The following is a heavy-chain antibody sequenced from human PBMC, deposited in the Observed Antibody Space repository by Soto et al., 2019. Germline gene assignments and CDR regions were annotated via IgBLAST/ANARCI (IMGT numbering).Heavy chain of an antibody. CDR2: INPSGGST. V-gene: IGHV1-46*01. J-gene: IGHJ4*02. CDR3: ARDLRVSYYYDSSGYPRFRFDY. D-gene: IGHD3-22*01. CDR1: GYTFTSYY. Sequence: GASVKVSCKASGYTFTSYYMHWVRQAPGQGLELMGIINPSGGSTSYAQKFQGRVTMTRDTSTSTVYMELSSLRSEDTAVYYCARDLRVSYYYDSSGYPRFRFDYWGQGTLVTVYS.